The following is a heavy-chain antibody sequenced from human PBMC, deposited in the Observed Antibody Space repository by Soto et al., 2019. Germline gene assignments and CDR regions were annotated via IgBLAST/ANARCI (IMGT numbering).Heavy chain of an antibody. CDR2: MIPIFGTA. CDR3: ARGTGYDSSGNRYGMDV. D-gene: IGHD3-22*01. CDR1: GGTFSSYA. J-gene: IGHJ6*02. Sequence: QVQLVQSGAVVKKPGSSVKVSCKASGGTFSSYAISWVRQAPGQGLEWMGGMIPIFGTANYPQKFQGRVTITADDSTSRAYMELSSLRSEDTAVYYCARGTGYDSSGNRYGMDVWGQGTTGTGSS. V-gene: IGHV1-69*01.